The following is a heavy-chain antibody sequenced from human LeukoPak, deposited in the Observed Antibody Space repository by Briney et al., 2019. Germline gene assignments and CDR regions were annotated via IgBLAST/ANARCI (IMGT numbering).Heavy chain of an antibody. CDR3: ATDRGWRTGGYYLYYFEY. CDR1: GFIFTNYF. J-gene: IGHJ4*02. D-gene: IGHD2-8*02. V-gene: IGHV3-7*01. CDR2: IKHDGTEK. Sequence: GGSLRLSCAASGFIFTNYFMSWVRQTPGKELEWAASIKHDGTEKYYVDSVKGRFTISRDNARNSLYLRMNSLRVEDTAVYYCATDRGWRTGGYYLYYFEYWGPGTLVTVSS.